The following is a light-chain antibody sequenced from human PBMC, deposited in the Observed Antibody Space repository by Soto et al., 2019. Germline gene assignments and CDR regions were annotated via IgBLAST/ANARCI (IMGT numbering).Light chain of an antibody. V-gene: IGKV1-39*01. CDR2: AAS. J-gene: IGKJ1*01. Sequence: MTQSPATLSVSPGERATLSCRASQSVSSNLAWYQQKPGKAPKLLIYAASSLQSGVPSRFSGSGSGTDFTLTISSLQPEDFATYYCQQSYSTRWTFGQGTKVEIK. CDR3: QQSYSTRWT. CDR1: QSVSSN.